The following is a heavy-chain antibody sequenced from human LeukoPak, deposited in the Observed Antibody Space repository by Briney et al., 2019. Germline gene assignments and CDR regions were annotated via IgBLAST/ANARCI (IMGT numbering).Heavy chain of an antibody. D-gene: IGHD2-15*01. V-gene: IGHV3-30*01. CDR1: GFTFSSYA. CDR3: ARDPPRGSPPYCYMDV. Sequence: GRSLRLSCAASGFTFSSYAMHWVRQAPGKGLEWVAVISYDGSNKYYADSVKGRFTISRDNSKNTLYLQMNSLRAEDTAVYYCARDPPRGSPPYCYMDVWGKGTTVTVSS. J-gene: IGHJ6*03. CDR2: ISYDGSNK.